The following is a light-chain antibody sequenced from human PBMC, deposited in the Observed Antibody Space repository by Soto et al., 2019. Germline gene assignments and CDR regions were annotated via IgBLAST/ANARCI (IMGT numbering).Light chain of an antibody. J-gene: IGKJ3*01. Sequence: EIVMTQSPATLAGSPGETVTLSCRASQSLSGNLAWYQQKPGQAPRLLIFRASTRATGVPARFGGRGSGTEFTLTISSLQSEDSAIYYCQQYSSWPFTFGPGTKVAIE. CDR1: QSLSGN. CDR2: RAS. V-gene: IGKV3-15*01. CDR3: QQYSSWPFT.